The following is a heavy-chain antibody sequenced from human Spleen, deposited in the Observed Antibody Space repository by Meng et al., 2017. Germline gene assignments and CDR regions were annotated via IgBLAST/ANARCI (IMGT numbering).Heavy chain of an antibody. D-gene: IGHD3-22*01. V-gene: IGHV3-48*04. CDR3: ARANSYYYHTALDY. CDR1: GFTLSTYW. CDR2: ISSSGYTI. J-gene: IGHJ4*02. Sequence: GESLKISCAASGFTLSTYWMHWVRQAPGKGLEWVSYISSSGYTIYYADSVKGRSTISRDNAKNSLYLQMNSLRADDTAVYYCARANSYYYHTALDYWGQGTLVTVSS.